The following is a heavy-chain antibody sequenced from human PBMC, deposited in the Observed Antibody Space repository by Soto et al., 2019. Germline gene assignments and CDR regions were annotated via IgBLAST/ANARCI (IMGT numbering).Heavy chain of an antibody. V-gene: IGHV4-30-4*01. CDR1: GGSISSGTSY. J-gene: IGHJ3*01. CDR3: ARSMVRGAIGAFDA. CDR2: IYYSGNT. Sequence: QVQLQESGPGLVKPSQTLSLTCTVSGGSISSGTSYWTWIRQAPGTGLELIGYIYYSGNTFYNPSLKSRVTISIDTSKNQFSLKLSSVTAADTAVYYCARSMVRGAIGAFDAWGLGTVVTVSS. D-gene: IGHD3-10*01.